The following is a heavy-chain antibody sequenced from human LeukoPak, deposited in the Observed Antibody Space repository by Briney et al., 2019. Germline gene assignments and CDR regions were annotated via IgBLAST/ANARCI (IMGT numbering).Heavy chain of an antibody. CDR3: ARECGQWLVGGDFDY. J-gene: IGHJ4*02. Sequence: RTGGSLRLSCAASGFTFDDYGMSWVRQAPGKGLEWVSGINWNGGSTGYADSVKGRFTISRDNAKNSLYLQMNSLRAEDTALYYCARECGQWLVGGDFDYWGQGTLVTVSS. D-gene: IGHD6-19*01. V-gene: IGHV3-20*04. CDR1: GFTFDDYG. CDR2: INWNGGST.